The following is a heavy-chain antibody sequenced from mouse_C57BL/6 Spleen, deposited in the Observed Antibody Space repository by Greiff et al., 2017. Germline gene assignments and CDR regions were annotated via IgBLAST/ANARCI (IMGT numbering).Heavy chain of an antibody. CDR1: GYTFTSYW. V-gene: IGHV1-55*01. J-gene: IGHJ3*01. D-gene: IGHD1-1*01. CDR3: AREALYYGSSRGFAY. CDR2: IYPGSGST. Sequence: QVQLQQPGAELVKPGASVKMSCKASGYTFTSYWITWVKQRPGQGLEWIGDIYPGSGSTNYNETFKSKATLTVDTSSSTAYMQLSSLTSEDSAVYYCAREALYYGSSRGFAYWGQGTLVTVSA.